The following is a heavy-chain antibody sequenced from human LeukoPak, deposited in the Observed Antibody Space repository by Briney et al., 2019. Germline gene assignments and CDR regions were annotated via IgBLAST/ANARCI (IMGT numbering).Heavy chain of an antibody. J-gene: IGHJ5*02. Sequence: ASVKVSCKASGYTFTSYDINWVRQATGQGLEWMGWMNPNSGNTGYAQKFQGRVTMTRNTSISTAYMELSSLRSEDTAVYYCARVATGIAAAGDWFDPWGQGTLVTVSS. CDR3: ARVATGIAAAGDWFDP. CDR1: GYTFTSYD. CDR2: MNPNSGNT. D-gene: IGHD6-13*01. V-gene: IGHV1-8*01.